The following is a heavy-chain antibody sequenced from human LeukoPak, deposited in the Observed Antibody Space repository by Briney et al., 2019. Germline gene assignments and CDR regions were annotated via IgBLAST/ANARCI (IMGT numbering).Heavy chain of an antibody. CDR3: ARVSLGYCSGGSCYSGPFDY. CDR1: GGTFSSYA. CDR2: IIPIFGTA. Sequence: SVKVSCKASGGTFSSYAISWVQQAPGQGLEWMGGIIPIFGTANYAQKFQGRVTITTDESTSTAYMELSSLRSEDTAVYYCARVSLGYCSGGSCYSGPFDYWGQGTLVTVSS. D-gene: IGHD2-15*01. V-gene: IGHV1-69*05. J-gene: IGHJ4*02.